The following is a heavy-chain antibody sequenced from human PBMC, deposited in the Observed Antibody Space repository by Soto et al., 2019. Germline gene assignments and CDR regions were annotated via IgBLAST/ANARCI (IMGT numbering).Heavy chain of an antibody. CDR2: ISYDGSNI. CDR1: GFTFRNHG. Sequence: QVQLVESGGGVVQPGRSLRLSCEVSGFTFRNHGMHWVHQAPGKGLEWVAVISYDGSNIYYADSVKGRFTISRDNSKNTLSLQMNSLTAEDTAVYYCAKDAYSSGWWGAFGPWGQGTLVTVSS. V-gene: IGHV3-30*18. D-gene: IGHD6-19*01. CDR3: AKDAYSSGWWGAFGP. J-gene: IGHJ5*02.